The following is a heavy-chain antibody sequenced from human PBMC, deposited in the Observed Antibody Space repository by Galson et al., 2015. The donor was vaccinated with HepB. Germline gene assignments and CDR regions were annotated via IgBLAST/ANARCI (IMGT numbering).Heavy chain of an antibody. D-gene: IGHD1-26*01. Sequence: SEPLSLTCTVSGGSISSSTSYWGWIRQPPGRGLEWIGSIDYSGTTYYNPSLKSRVTISVDTPKNQFSLKLSSVTAADTSVYYCARPLVGVTTGFDYWGQGTTVTVSS. J-gene: IGHJ4*03. CDR2: IDYSGTT. CDR3: ARPLVGVTTGFDY. CDR1: GGSISSSTSY. V-gene: IGHV4-39*01.